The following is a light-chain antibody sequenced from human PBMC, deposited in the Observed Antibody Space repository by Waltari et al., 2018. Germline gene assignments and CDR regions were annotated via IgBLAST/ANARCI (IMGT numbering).Light chain of an antibody. J-gene: IGLJ1*01. V-gene: IGLV2-8*01. CDR3: TSYVDSDNLI. Sequence: QSALTQPPSASGSPGQSVTIPVTGTSSYVGGNDYAAWYQPHPGKAPNLLIYAANKRPSGVPVRFSGSKSGNTASLTVSGLQAEDEADYYCTSYVDSDNLIFGIGTKVTVL. CDR1: SSYVGGNDY. CDR2: AAN.